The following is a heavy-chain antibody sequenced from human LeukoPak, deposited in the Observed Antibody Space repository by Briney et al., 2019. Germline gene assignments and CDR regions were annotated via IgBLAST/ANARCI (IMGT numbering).Heavy chain of an antibody. CDR3: ARTRYDILTGPSDAFDI. J-gene: IGHJ3*02. CDR1: GGSISSSNW. D-gene: IGHD3-9*01. V-gene: IGHV4-4*02. Sequence: SETLSLTCAVSGGSISSSNWWSWVRQPPGQGLEWIGEIYHSGSTNYNPSLKSRVTISVDKSKNQFSLKLSSVTAADTAVYYCARTRYDILTGPSDAFDIWGQGTMVTVSS. CDR2: IYHSGST.